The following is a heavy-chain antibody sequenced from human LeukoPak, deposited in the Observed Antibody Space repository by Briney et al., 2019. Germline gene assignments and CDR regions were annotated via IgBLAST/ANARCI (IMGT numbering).Heavy chain of an antibody. D-gene: IGHD5-24*01. J-gene: IGHJ4*02. Sequence: GRSLRLSCAASGFTFSNYAVHWVRRAPGKGLEWVAVLWYDGSNKYYVDCVRGRFTISRDISKNTLYLHMNSLSAEDTAVYYCARHGYNYGFDYWGQGTLVTVSS. CDR2: LWYDGSNK. V-gene: IGHV3-33*01. CDR3: ARHGYNYGFDY. CDR1: GFTFSNYA.